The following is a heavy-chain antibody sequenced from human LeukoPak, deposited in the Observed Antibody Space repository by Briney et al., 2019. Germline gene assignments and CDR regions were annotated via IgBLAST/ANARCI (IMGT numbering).Heavy chain of an antibody. CDR3: ARGDGISSGYSPFFDY. V-gene: IGHV4-39*01. D-gene: IGHD3-22*01. J-gene: IGHJ4*02. CDR2: IYYSGST. CDR1: GGSISSSSYY. Sequence: SETLSLTCTVSGGSISSSSYYWGWIRQPPGKGLGWIGSIYYSGSTYYNPSLKSRVTISVDTSKNQFSLKLSSVTAADTAVYYCARGDGISSGYSPFFDYWGQGTLVTVSS.